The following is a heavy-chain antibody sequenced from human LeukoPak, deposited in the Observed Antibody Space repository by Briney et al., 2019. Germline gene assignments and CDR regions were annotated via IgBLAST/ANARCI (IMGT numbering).Heavy chain of an antibody. D-gene: IGHD4-17*01. Sequence: SETLSLTCIVSGVSISAYYWRWIRQPAGKGLEWIGRIYPGESIYASENTNYNPSLKSRVSMSGDTSNNQVSLKLRSVTAADTAVYYCARDPTTVTTIFDSWGQGTLVTVSS. J-gene: IGHJ4*02. CDR3: ARDPTTVTTIFDS. CDR2: IYPGESIYASENT. CDR1: GVSISAYY. V-gene: IGHV4-4*07.